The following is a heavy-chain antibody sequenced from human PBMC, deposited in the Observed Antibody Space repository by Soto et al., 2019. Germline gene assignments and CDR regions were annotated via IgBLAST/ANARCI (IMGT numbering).Heavy chain of an antibody. J-gene: IGHJ4*02. CDR1: GGSISSYY. CDR2: IYYSGST. D-gene: IGHD3-3*01. Sequence: SETLSLTCTVSGGSISSYYWSWIRQPPGKGLEWIGYIYYSGSTNYNPSLKSRVTISVDTSKNQFSLKLSSVTAADTAVYYCARGFWSGYAGGFDYWGQGTLVTVSS. V-gene: IGHV4-59*01. CDR3: ARGFWSGYAGGFDY.